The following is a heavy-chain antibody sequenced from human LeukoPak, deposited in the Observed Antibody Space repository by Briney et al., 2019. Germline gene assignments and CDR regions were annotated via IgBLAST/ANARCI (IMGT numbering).Heavy chain of an antibody. V-gene: IGHV3-30-3*01. J-gene: IGHJ4*02. Sequence: GGSLRLSCAASGFTFSSYAMHWVRQAPGKGLEWVAVISYDGSNKYYADSVKGRFTISRDNSKNTLYLQMNSLRAEDTAVYYCAGGRHGSGSYYIEPYWGQGTLVTVSS. CDR3: AGGRHGSGSYYIEPY. CDR2: ISYDGSNK. CDR1: GFTFSSYA. D-gene: IGHD3-10*01.